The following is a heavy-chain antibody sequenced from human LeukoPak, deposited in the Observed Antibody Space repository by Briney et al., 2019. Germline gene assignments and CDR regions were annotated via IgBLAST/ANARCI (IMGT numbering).Heavy chain of an antibody. J-gene: IGHJ4*02. V-gene: IGHV3-20*04. D-gene: IGHD6-13*01. CDR2: INWNGGST. Sequence: RPGGSLRLSCAASGFTFDDYGLSWVRQAPGKGLEWVSGINWNGGSTGYADSVKGRFTISRDNAKKSLYLQMHSLRAEDTAVYYCARGAYSSSWYGIDYWGQGTLVTVSS. CDR3: ARGAYSSSWYGIDY. CDR1: GFTFDDYG.